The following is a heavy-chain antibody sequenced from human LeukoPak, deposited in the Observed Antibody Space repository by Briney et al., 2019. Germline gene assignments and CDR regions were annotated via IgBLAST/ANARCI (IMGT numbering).Heavy chain of an antibody. Sequence: ASVKVSCKASGYTFTGYYMHWVRQAPGQGLEWMGWINPNSGGTNYAQKFQGRVTMTRDTSISTAYMELSRLRSDDTAVYYCARLELLWFGELSLAFDYWGQGTLVTVPS. D-gene: IGHD3-10*01. CDR2: INPNSGGT. J-gene: IGHJ4*02. CDR1: GYTFTGYY. CDR3: ARLELLWFGELSLAFDY. V-gene: IGHV1-2*02.